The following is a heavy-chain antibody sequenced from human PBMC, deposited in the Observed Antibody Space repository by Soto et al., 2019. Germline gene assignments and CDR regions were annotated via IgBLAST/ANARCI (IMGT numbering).Heavy chain of an antibody. CDR1: GFTFSSYA. Sequence: GGSLRLSCAASGFTFSSYAMHWVRQAPGKGLEWVAVISYDGSNKYYADYVKGRFTISRDNSKNTLYLQMNSLRAEDTAVYYCARGNYYDSSGSQSPFDYWGQGTLVTVSS. V-gene: IGHV3-30-3*01. D-gene: IGHD3-22*01. J-gene: IGHJ4*02. CDR3: ARGNYYDSSGSQSPFDY. CDR2: ISYDGSNK.